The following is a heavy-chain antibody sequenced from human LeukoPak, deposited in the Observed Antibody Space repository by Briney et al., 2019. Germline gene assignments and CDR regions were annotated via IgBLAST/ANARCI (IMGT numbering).Heavy chain of an antibody. CDR1: GGSFSGYY. J-gene: IGHJ4*02. Sequence: PSETLSLTCAVYGGSFSGYYWSWIRQPPGKGLEWIGEINHSGSTNYNPSLKSRVTISVDTSKNQFSLKLSSVTAADTAVYYCARVQGTWIRGGYDYWGQGTLVTVSS. CDR3: ARVQGTWIRGGYDY. V-gene: IGHV4-34*01. CDR2: INHSGST. D-gene: IGHD5-18*01.